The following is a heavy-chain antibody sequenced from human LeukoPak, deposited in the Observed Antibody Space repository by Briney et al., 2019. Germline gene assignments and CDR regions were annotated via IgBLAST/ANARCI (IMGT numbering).Heavy chain of an antibody. CDR3: ARLPNSGADLTWFDP. J-gene: IGHJ5*02. Sequence: GESLEISCKASGYRFTYYWIAWVRQMLGKGLEWMGIIYPYDSHTRYSPSFQGQVTISADKSISTAYLQWSSLKASDTAMYYCARLPNSGADLTWFDPWGQGTLVTVSS. CDR2: IYPYDSHT. CDR1: GYRFTYYW. D-gene: IGHD3-10*01. V-gene: IGHV5-51*01.